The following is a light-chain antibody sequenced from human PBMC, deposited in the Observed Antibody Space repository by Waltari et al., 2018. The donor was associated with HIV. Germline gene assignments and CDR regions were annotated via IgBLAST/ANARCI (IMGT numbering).Light chain of an antibody. CDR1: NSNLGSNS. J-gene: IGLJ1*01. V-gene: IGLV1-51*01. CDR3: GTWDSGLNAYV. Sequence: QSVLTQPPSVSAAPGPKIGISCSGANSNLGSNSASWYQQSPARAPQLLIYDNHRRPSETPDRFSGSKSGTSGTLDITGLQTGDEADYYCGTWDSGLNAYVFGSGTKVTVL. CDR2: DNH.